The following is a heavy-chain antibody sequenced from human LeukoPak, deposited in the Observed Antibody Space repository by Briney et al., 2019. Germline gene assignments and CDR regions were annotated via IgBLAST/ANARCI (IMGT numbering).Heavy chain of an antibody. D-gene: IGHD6-13*01. J-gene: IGHJ6*03. CDR1: GYTFTGYY. Sequence: ASVKVSCKASGYTFTGYYMHWVRQAPGQGLEWMGWMNPNSGNTGYAQKFQGRVTTTRNTSISTAYMELSSLRSEDTAVYYCARFPGSSWYGRDYYYYMDVWGKGTTVTISS. V-gene: IGHV1-8*02. CDR2: MNPNSGNT. CDR3: ARFPGSSWYGRDYYYYMDV.